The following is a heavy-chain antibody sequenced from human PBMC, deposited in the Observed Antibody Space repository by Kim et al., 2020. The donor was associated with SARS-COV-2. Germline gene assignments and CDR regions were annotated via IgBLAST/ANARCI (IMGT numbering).Heavy chain of an antibody. CDR1: GFTFSSYW. J-gene: IGHJ6*02. Sequence: GGSLRLSCAASGFTFSSYWMSWVRQAPWKGLEWVANIKQDGSEKYYVDSVKGRFTISRDNAKNSLYLQMNSLRAEDTAVYYCARDAVYDFWSGYYEGMDVWGQGTTVTVSS. CDR2: IKQDGSEK. V-gene: IGHV3-7*01. CDR3: ARDAVYDFWSGYYEGMDV. D-gene: IGHD3-3*01.